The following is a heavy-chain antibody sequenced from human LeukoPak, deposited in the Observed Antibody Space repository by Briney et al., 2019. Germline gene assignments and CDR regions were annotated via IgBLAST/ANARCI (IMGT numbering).Heavy chain of an antibody. CDR1: GFTFSSSE. CDR3: AREPLRKEPFDY. V-gene: IGHV3-48*03. J-gene: IGHJ4*02. CDR2: ISSRGSTI. D-gene: IGHD4-17*01. Sequence: GGSLRVSCAAPGFTFSSSEMNWVRQGLGKGREWVSYISSRGSTICYADSVKGRFTISRDKAKNSLYLQMSSLRAYDTALYYCAREPLRKEPFDYWGQGTRDSVSS.